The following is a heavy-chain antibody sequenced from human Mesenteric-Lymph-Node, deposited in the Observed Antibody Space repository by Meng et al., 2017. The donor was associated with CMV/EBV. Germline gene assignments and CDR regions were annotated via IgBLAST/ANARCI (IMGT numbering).Heavy chain of an antibody. CDR1: GYINSGGYF. Sequence: GYINSGGYFWRWIRQHPGKGLEWIGNIYYTGTTHYNPSLKSRIIISVDTSKNQFSLKLNSVTAADTAVYYCARRCFSITCYTGFDYWGQGTLVTVSS. CDR2: IYYTGTT. V-gene: IGHV4-31*02. J-gene: IGHJ4*02. D-gene: IGHD2-2*02. CDR3: ARRCFSITCYTGFDY.